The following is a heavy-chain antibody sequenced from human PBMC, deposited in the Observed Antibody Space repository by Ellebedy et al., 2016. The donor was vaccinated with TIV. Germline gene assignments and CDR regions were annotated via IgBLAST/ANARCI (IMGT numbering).Heavy chain of an antibody. CDR2: INHSGST. D-gene: IGHD3-10*01. CDR1: SGSFSGYY. V-gene: IGHV4-34*01. CDR3: ARGLSYYGPFDY. Sequence: MPSETLSLTCAVYSGSFSGYYWSWIRQPPGKGLEWIGEINHSGSTNYNPSLKSRVTISVDTSKNQFSLKLSSVTAADTAVYYCARGLSYYGPFDYWGQGTPVTVSS. J-gene: IGHJ4*02.